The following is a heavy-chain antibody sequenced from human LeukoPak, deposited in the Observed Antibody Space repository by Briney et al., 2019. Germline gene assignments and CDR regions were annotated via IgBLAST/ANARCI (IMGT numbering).Heavy chain of an antibody. CDR1: GFTFSSYG. Sequence: GGSLRLSCAASGFTFSSYGMSWVRQAPGKGLEWVSHISVRGDTHFADSVKGRCTISRDNSKNTLYLQMTSLRAEDTAVYYCAKDLHDSWAVGCWGPGTLVTVSS. D-gene: IGHD3-3*01. CDR3: AKDLHDSWAVGC. J-gene: IGHJ4*02. V-gene: IGHV3-23*01. CDR2: ISVRGDT.